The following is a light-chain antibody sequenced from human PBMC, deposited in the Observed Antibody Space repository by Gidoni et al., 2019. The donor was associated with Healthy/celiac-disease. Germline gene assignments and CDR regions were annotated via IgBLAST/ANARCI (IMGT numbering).Light chain of an antibody. CDR2: AAS. Sequence: ASQMIQSPSSLSASVGDRVTTTCRASQGIRNDLGWYQQKPGKAPKLLIYAASSLQSGVPSRFSGSGSGTDFTLTISSLQPEDFAAYYCLQDYSYPWTFGQGTKVDIK. CDR1: QGIRND. V-gene: IGKV1-6*01. CDR3: LQDYSYPWT. J-gene: IGKJ1*01.